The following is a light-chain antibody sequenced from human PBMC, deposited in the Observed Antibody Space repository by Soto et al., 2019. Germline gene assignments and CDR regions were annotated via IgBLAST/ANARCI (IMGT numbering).Light chain of an antibody. Sequence: EIVMTQSPATLYVYPGESDTLSCRASQNILSNVAWYQQKPGQAPRLLSDGASTRATGIQARVSGSGAWTDFTLTSSRLEPEDFAVYYCQQYSSSPLTFGGGTKVDI. V-gene: IGKV3-15*01. CDR1: QNILSN. J-gene: IGKJ4*01. CDR2: GAS. CDR3: QQYSSSPLT.